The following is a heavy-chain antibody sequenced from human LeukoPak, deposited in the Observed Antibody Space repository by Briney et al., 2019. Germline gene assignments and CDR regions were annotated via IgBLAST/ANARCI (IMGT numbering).Heavy chain of an antibody. CDR3: ARVVTIFGVGRYYYYYYMDV. CDR1: GGSISSYY. CDR2: IYYSGST. V-gene: IGHV4-59*01. J-gene: IGHJ6*03. Sequence: PSETPSLTCTVSGGSISSYYWSWIRQPPGKGLEWIGYIYYSGSTNYNPSLKSRVTISVDTSKNQFSLKLSSVTAADTAVYYCARVVTIFGVGRYYYYYYMDVWGKGTTVTVSS. D-gene: IGHD3-3*01.